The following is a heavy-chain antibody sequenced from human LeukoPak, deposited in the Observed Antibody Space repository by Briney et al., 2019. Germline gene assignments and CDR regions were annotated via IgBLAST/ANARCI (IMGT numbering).Heavy chain of an antibody. CDR3: AKPTDSSGYPLDFDY. V-gene: IGHV3-23*01. D-gene: IGHD6-19*01. CDR2: ISGGGGST. J-gene: IGHJ4*02. Sequence: GGSLRLSCAASGFTFSSYAMSWVRQAPGKGLEWVSAISGGGGSTYYADSVKGRFTISRDNSKNTLYLQMNSLRAEDTAVYYCAKPTDSSGYPLDFDYWGQGTLVTVSS. CDR1: GFTFSSYA.